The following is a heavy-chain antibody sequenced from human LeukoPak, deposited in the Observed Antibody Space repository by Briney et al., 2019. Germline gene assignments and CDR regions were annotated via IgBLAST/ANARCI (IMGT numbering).Heavy chain of an antibody. CDR1: GFTFSSYG. CDR2: IWYDGSNK. CDR3: ATRYDYGDLGY. D-gene: IGHD3-16*01. J-gene: IGHJ4*02. V-gene: IGHV3-33*01. Sequence: PGRSLRLSCAASGFTFSSYGMHWVRQAPGKGLEWVAVIWYDGSNKYYADSVKGRFTISRDNSKNTLYLQMNSLRAEDTAVYYCATRYDYGDLGYWGQGTLVTVSS.